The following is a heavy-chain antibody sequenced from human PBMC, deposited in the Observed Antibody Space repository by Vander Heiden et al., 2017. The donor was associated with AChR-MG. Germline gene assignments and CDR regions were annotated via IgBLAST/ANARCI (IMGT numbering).Heavy chain of an antibody. CDR2: ISYDGSNK. J-gene: IGHJ4*02. V-gene: IGHV3-30-3*01. CDR3: ARGSTYYYDSSGYY. Sequence: QVQLVASGGGVVQPGRSLRLPCAASGFTFSSYAMHWVRQAPGKGLEWVAVISYDGSNKYYADSVKGRFTISRDNSKNTLYLQMNSLRAEDTAVYYCARGSTYYYDSSGYYWGQGTLVTVSS. D-gene: IGHD3-22*01. CDR1: GFTFSSYA.